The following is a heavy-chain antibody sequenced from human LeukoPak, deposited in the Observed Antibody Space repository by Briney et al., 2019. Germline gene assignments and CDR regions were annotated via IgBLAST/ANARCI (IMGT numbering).Heavy chain of an antibody. CDR2: ISYDGSNK. CDR1: GFTFSSYG. D-gene: IGHD2-8*01. CDR3: AKDVGVSD. Sequence: GGSLRLSCAASGFTFSSYGMHWVRQAPGKGLEWVAVISYDGSNKYYADSVKGRFTISRDNSKNTLYLQMNSLRAEDTAVYYCAKDVGVSDWGRGTLVTVSS. V-gene: IGHV3-30*18. J-gene: IGHJ4*02.